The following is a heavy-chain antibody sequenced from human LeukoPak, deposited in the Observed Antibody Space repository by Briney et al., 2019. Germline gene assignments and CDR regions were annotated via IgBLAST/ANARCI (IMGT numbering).Heavy chain of an antibody. J-gene: IGHJ5*02. V-gene: IGHV1-2*02. D-gene: IGHD3-9*01. CDR3: ARDIHYDILTGYALYNWFDP. CDR1: GYTFTGYY. Sequence: GASVKVSCKASGYTFTGYYMHWVRQAPGRGLEWMGWINPISGGTNYAQKFQGRVTMTRDTSISTAYMELSRLRSDDTAVYYCARDIHYDILTGYALYNWFDPWGQGTLVTVSS. CDR2: INPISGGT.